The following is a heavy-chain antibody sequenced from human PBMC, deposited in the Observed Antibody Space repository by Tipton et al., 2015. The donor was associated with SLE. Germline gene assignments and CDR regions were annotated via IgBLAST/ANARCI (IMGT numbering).Heavy chain of an antibody. CDR2: IIPIFGTA. Sequence: QLVQSGAEVKKPGSSVKVSCKASGDTFSSYAVSWVRQAPGQGLEWMGGIIPIFGTANYAQKFPGRVTITADASTSTAYMELSSLTSEDTAVYYCATYYYDTSGWGYWGQGTLVTVSS. D-gene: IGHD3-22*01. CDR1: GDTFSSYA. J-gene: IGHJ4*02. CDR3: ATYYYDTSGWGY. V-gene: IGHV1-69*01.